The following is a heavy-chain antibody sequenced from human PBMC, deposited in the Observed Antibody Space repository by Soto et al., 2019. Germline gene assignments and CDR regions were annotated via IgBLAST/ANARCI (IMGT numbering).Heavy chain of an antibody. V-gene: IGHV1-3*01. CDR1: GYTFTSYG. CDR3: AWDAIPRVTRWFDP. CDR2: ITAGNGNT. D-gene: IGHD2-8*01. Sequence: QVQLVQSGAEVKKPGASVKVSCKASGYTFTSYGMHWVRQAPGQSLEWMGWITAGNGNTKYSQKFQGRVTITRETTERTAYTALSSLRTVGSAVYYCAWDAIPRVTRWFDPWGQGTMVTVSS. J-gene: IGHJ5*02.